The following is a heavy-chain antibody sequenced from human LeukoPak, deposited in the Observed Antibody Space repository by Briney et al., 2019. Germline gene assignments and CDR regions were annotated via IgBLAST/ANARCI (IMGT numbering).Heavy chain of an antibody. Sequence: GGALRLSCAAPGFIFNNYAMNWVRPAPGKGPEWVSSISSSSSYIYYADSVKGRFTISRDNAKNSLYLQMNSLRAEDTAVYYCARDNVGAFDYWGQGTLVTVSS. CDR2: ISSSSSYI. CDR1: GFIFNNYA. J-gene: IGHJ4*02. CDR3: ARDNVGAFDY. D-gene: IGHD1-26*01. V-gene: IGHV3-21*01.